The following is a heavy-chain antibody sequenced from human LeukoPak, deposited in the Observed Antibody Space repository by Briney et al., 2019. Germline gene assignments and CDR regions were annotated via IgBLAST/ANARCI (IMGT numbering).Heavy chain of an antibody. Sequence: SQTLSLICAISGDSVSSNSAAWNWIRQSPSRGLEWLGRTYYRSKWYNDYAESVKSRITINPDTSKNQFSLQLNSVTPEDTAVYYCAGIAAAGKAWFDPWGQGTLVTVSS. CDR3: AGIAAAGKAWFDP. CDR1: GDSVSSNSAA. D-gene: IGHD6-13*01. V-gene: IGHV6-1*01. CDR2: TYYRSKWYN. J-gene: IGHJ5*02.